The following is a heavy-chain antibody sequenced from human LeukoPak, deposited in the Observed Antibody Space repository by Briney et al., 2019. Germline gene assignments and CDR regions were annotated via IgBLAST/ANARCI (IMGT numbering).Heavy chain of an antibody. V-gene: IGHV3-73*01. CDR1: GFTFSGSA. D-gene: IGHD4-23*01. J-gene: IGHJ6*03. CDR2: IRSKANSYAT. CDR3: TRQTTVVSLFYYYYMDV. Sequence: GGPLRLSCAASGFTFSGSAMHWVRQASGKGLEWVGRIRSKANSYATAYAASVKGRFTISRDDSKNTAYLQMNSLKTEDTAVYYCTRQTTVVSLFYYYYMDVWGKGTTVTVSS.